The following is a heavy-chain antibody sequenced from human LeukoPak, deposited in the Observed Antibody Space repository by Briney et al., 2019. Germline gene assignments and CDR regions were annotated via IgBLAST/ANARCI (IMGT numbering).Heavy chain of an antibody. CDR3: ASLHYGDPTSWFDP. Sequence: KPSETLSLTCTVSGGSISSYYWSWVRQPPGKGLEWIGYIYYSGSTNYNPSLKSRVTISVDTSKNQFSLKLSSVTAADTAVYYCASLHYGDPTSWFDPWGQGTLVTVSS. CDR1: GGSISSYY. J-gene: IGHJ5*02. D-gene: IGHD2-21*02. CDR2: IYYSGST. V-gene: IGHV4-59*08.